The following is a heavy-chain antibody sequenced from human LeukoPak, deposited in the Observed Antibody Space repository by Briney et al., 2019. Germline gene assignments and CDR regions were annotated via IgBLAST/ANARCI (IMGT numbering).Heavy chain of an antibody. CDR2: ITGSGGST. J-gene: IGHJ4*02. D-gene: IGHD6-19*01. CDR1: GFSFTTYW. CDR3: ANSKVADFHY. V-gene: IGHV3-23*01. Sequence: GGSLRLSCAASGFSFTTYWMSWVRQAPGKGLEWVSAITGSGGSTYYADSVKGRFTISRDNSKNTVYLQMNSLRVDDTAVYYCANSKVADFHYWGQGTRVTVPS.